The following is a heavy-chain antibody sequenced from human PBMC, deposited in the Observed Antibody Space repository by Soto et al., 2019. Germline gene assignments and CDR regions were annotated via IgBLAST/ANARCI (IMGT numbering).Heavy chain of an antibody. V-gene: IGHV1-18*01. D-gene: IGHD3-16*01. Sequence: QVQLVQSGAEVKKPGASVKVSCKASGYTFTSYGISWVRQAPGQGLEWMGWISAYNGNTNYAQKLQGRVTMTTDTPTRKGDRGEGGLRSEDRGVYEGAGGGAGGNDGGGNAFDIWGQGTMVTVSS. CDR2: ISAYNGNT. CDR1: GYTFTSYG. J-gene: IGHJ3*02. CDR3: AGGGAGGNDGGGNAFDI.